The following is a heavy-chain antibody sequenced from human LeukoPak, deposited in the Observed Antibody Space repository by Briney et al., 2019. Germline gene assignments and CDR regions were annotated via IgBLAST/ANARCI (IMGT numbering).Heavy chain of an antibody. D-gene: IGHD3-22*01. J-gene: IGHJ3*02. CDR1: GFTFSSYS. Sequence: PGGSLRLSCAASGFTFSSYSMNWVRQAPGKGLDWVSSISSSSSYIYYADSVKGRFTISRDNAKNSLYLQMNSLRAEDTAVYYCARVGAYYYDSSGYPSAFDIWGQGTMVTVSS. V-gene: IGHV3-21*01. CDR2: ISSSSSYI. CDR3: ARVGAYYYDSSGYPSAFDI.